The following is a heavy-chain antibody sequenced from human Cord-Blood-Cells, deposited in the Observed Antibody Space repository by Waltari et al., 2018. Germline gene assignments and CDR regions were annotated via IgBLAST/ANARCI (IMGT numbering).Heavy chain of an antibody. D-gene: IGHD5-12*01. CDR3: ARARRDGYNPFDY. Sequence: KPSQTLSLTCTVSGGSISSGGYYWSWIRQHPGKGLEWIGYIYYSGSTYYNPSLKSRVTISVDTSKNQFSLKLSSVTAADTAVYYCARARRDGYNPFDYWGQGTLVTVSS. J-gene: IGHJ4*02. CDR1: GGSISSGGYY. CDR2: IYYSGST. V-gene: IGHV4-31*03.